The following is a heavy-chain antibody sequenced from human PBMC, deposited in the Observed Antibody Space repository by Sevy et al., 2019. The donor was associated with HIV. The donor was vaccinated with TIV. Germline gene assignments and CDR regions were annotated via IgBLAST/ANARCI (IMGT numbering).Heavy chain of an antibody. CDR1: GFTFSSYS. CDR2: ISSSSSTI. CDR3: ARDGASRPTVVTPFKYFDY. D-gene: IGHD4-17*01. V-gene: IGHV3-48*02. Sequence: GGSLRLSCAASGFTFSSYSMNWVRQAPGKGLEWVSYISSSSSTIYYADSVKGRFTISRDNAKNSLYLQMNSLRDEDTAVYYCARDGASRPTVVTPFKYFDYWGQGTLVTVSS. J-gene: IGHJ4*02.